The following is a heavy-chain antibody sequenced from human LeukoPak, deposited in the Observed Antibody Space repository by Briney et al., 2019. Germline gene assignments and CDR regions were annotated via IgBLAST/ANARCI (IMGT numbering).Heavy chain of an antibody. CDR1: GGSISSSSYS. V-gene: IGHV4-39*01. J-gene: IGHJ3*02. Sequence: MTSETLSLTCTVSGGSISSSSYSWGWIRQPPGKGLEWIGSIYYSGSTYYNPSLKSRVTISVDTSKNQFSLKLSSVTAADTAVYYCARHSGAFDIWGQGTMVTVSS. D-gene: IGHD3-10*01. CDR2: IYYSGST. CDR3: ARHSGAFDI.